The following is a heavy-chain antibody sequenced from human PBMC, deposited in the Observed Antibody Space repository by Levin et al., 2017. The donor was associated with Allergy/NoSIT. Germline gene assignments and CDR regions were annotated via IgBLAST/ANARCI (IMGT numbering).Heavy chain of an antibody. Sequence: GESLKISCAASGFTFSGYAMHWVRQAPGKGLEWVAIILYDGSKQYYADFVKGRFTISRDNSRNTLYLQMNSLRAEDTAVYYCAQRSPDIHGTASYAMDVWGQGTTVTVSS. CDR2: ILYDGSKQ. CDR3: AQRSPDIHGTASYAMDV. V-gene: IGHV3-30*18. D-gene: IGHD6-13*01. CDR1: GFTFSGYA. J-gene: IGHJ6*02.